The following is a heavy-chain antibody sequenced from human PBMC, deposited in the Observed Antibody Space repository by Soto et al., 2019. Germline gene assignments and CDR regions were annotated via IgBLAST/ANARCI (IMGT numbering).Heavy chain of an antibody. V-gene: IGHV3-9*01. CDR2: ISWNSGSI. CDR1: GFTFDDYA. CDR3: AKAAAPDSYYYMGV. D-gene: IGHD6-25*01. Sequence: TGGSLRLSCAASGFTFDDYAMHWVRQAPGKGLEWVSGISWNSGSIGYADSVKGRFTISRDNAKNSLYLQMNSLRAEDTALYYCAKAAAPDSYYYMGVWGKGTTVTVSS. J-gene: IGHJ6*03.